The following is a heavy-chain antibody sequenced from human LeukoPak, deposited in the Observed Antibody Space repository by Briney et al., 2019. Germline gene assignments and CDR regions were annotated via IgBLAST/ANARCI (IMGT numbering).Heavy chain of an antibody. CDR2: IKQDGSEK. D-gene: IGHD6-19*01. Sequence: PGGSLRLSCAASGFTFSSYWISWVRQAPGKGLEWVANIKQDGSEKYYEDSVKGRFTISRDNAKNSLYLQMNSLRAEDTAVYYCARDDSSGIDYWGQGTLVTVSS. J-gene: IGHJ4*02. CDR1: GFTFSSYW. V-gene: IGHV3-7*01. CDR3: ARDDSSGIDY.